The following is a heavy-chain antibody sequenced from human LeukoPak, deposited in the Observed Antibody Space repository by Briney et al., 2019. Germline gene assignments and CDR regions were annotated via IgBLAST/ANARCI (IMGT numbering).Heavy chain of an antibody. CDR2: IHYSGST. CDR3: ATDPCTTVFGTFRYYYMDV. J-gene: IGHJ6*03. Sequence: PSETLSLTCTVSGGSISNYYWSWIGQPPGKGLEWIGYIHYSGSTNYNPSLSNRVTISVDTSKNPFSLKLSSVTAADTAVYYCATDPCTTVFGTFRYYYMDVWGEGTTVAVSS. CDR1: GGSISNYY. D-gene: IGHD3-3*01. V-gene: IGHV4-59*12.